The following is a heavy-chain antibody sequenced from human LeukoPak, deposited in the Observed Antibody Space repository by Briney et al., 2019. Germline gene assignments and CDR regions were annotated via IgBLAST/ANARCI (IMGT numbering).Heavy chain of an antibody. CDR1: GFTFSSYG. V-gene: IGHV3-30*03. J-gene: IGHJ4*02. D-gene: IGHD3-9*01. CDR2: ISYDGSNK. Sequence: PGGSLRLSCAASGFTFSSYGMHWVRQAPGKELEWVAVISYDGSNKYYADSVKGRFTISRDNSKNTLYLQMNSLRAEDTAVYYCARDLKPSEGYFDFYFDYWGQGTLVTVSS. CDR3: ARDLKPSEGYFDFYFDY.